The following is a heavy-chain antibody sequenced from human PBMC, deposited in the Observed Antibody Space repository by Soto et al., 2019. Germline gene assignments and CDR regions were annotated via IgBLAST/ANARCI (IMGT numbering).Heavy chain of an antibody. CDR1: GGSISSGDYY. J-gene: IGHJ4*02. V-gene: IGHV4-30-4*01. CDR2: IYYSGST. Sequence: PSETLSLTCTVSGGSISSGDYYWSWIRQPPGKGLEWIGYIYYSGSTYYNPSLKSRVTISVDTSKNQFSLKLSSVTAADTAVYYCARERLGELSSDLYYFDYWGQGTLVTVSS. D-gene: IGHD3-16*02. CDR3: ARERLGELSSDLYYFDY.